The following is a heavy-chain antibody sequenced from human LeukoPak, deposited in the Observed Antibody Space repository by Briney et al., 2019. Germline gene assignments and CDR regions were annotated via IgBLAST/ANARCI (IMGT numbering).Heavy chain of an antibody. CDR2: ISGGGGSI. J-gene: IGHJ4*02. V-gene: IGHV3-43*02. CDR1: GFTFDDYD. D-gene: IGHD4-11*01. CDR3: AKALDYGNYEYFGN. Sequence: PGGSLRLSCAASGFTFDDYDMHWVRQAPGKGLEWLSLISGGGGSIYYADSVKGRFTISRDNTKNSLYLQMSSLRTEDTALYYCAKALDYGNYEYFGNWGQGTLVTVSS.